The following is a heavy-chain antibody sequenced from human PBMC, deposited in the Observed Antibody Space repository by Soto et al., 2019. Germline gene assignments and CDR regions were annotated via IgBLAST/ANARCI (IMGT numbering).Heavy chain of an antibody. Sequence: SETLSLTCTVSGGSISSYYWSWIRQPPGEGLEWIGYIYYSGSTKYNPSLKSRVTISVDTSKNQFSLKLSSVTAADTAVYYCARAHQARITRHGATLPYYSEYWGQGNLVSVSS. V-gene: IGHV4-59*13. D-gene: IGHD3-10*01. J-gene: IGHJ4*02. CDR3: ARAHQARITRHGATLPYYSEY. CDR2: IYYSGST. CDR1: GGSISSYY.